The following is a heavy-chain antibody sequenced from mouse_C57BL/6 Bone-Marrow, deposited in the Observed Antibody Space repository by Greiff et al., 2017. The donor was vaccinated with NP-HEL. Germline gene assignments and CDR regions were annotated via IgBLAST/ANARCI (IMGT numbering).Heavy chain of an antibody. V-gene: IGHV1-50*01. Sequence: QVQLQQPGAELVKPGASVKLSCKASGYTFTSYWMQWVKQRPGQGLEWIGEIDPSDSYTNYNQKFKGKATLTVDTSSSTAYMQLSSLTSEDSAVYYCAYAYDLAWFAYWGQGTLVTVSA. CDR3: AYAYDLAWFAY. CDR2: IDPSDSYT. D-gene: IGHD2-2*01. CDR1: GYTFTSYW. J-gene: IGHJ3*01.